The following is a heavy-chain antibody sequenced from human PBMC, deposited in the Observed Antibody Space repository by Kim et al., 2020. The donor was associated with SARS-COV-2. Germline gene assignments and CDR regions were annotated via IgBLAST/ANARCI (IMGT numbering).Heavy chain of an antibody. CDR2: IDPSDSYT. D-gene: IGHD2-2*01. J-gene: IGHJ6*02. CDR1: GCGVVRGW. Sequence: GESLKISCKGSGCGVVRGWISWVRQMPGKGLEWMGRIDPSDSYTNYSPSFQGHVTISADKSISTAYLQWSSLKASDTAMYYCARHCSSTSCPDWRYYYYGMDVWGQGTTVTVSS. V-gene: IGHV5-10-1*01. CDR3: ARHCSSTSCPDWRYYYYGMDV.